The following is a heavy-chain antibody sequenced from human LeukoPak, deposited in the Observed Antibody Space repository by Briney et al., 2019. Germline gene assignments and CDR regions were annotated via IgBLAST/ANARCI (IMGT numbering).Heavy chain of an antibody. CDR3: ARLRLSSHYYFDY. Sequence: SETLSLTCTVSGGSISGYYWTWIRQPPGKGLEYIGYIYYTGTTNYNPSLQSRVTISIDTSKNRISLRLSSVTASDAAVYYCARLRLSSHYYFDYWGQGTLVTVSS. CDR1: GGSISGYY. CDR2: IYYTGTT. D-gene: IGHD6-6*01. J-gene: IGHJ4*02. V-gene: IGHV4-59*08.